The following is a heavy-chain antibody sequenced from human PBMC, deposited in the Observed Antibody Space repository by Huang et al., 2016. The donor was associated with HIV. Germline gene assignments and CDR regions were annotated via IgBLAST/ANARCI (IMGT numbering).Heavy chain of an antibody. D-gene: IGHD1-26*01. CDR2: SYYSGST. V-gene: IGHV4-39*01. J-gene: IGHJ3*02. Sequence: QLQLQESGPGLVKPSETLSLTCTVPGGSISSSSYYWGWIRQPPGKGLEWIGSSYYSGSTYSNPSLKSRVTISVDTAKNQFSLKLSSVTAADTAVYYCARIVGATKNDAFDIWGQGTMVTVSS. CDR3: ARIVGATKNDAFDI. CDR1: GGSISSSSYY.